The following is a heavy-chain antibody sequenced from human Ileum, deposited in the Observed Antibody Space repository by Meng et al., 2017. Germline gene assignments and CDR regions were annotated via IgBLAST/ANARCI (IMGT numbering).Heavy chain of an antibody. V-gene: IGHV4-39*01. CDR1: GGSISSSSHC. D-gene: IGHD7-27*01. J-gene: IGHJ4*02. CDR2: ICYSGNT. CDR3: ARRTGEVDLLDY. Sequence: QLHQQESGPGLVKPSETLFTMCTVSGGSISSSSHCCDWIRQPPGKGLEWIGSICYSGNTYYNPSLKSRVSMSVDTSKKQISLKLNSVTAADTAVYYCARRTGEVDLLDYWGQGTLVTVSS.